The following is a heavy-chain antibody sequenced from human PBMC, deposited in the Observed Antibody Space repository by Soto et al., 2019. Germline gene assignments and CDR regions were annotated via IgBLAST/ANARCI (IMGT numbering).Heavy chain of an antibody. D-gene: IGHD3-16*01. CDR1: GGSISSYY. V-gene: IGHV4-4*08. CDR2: IYYSGST. J-gene: IGHJ4*02. CDR3: AKDFHWGIISPTHDH. Sequence: PSETLSLTCTVSGGSISSYYWSWIRQPPGKGLEWIGSIYYSGSTNYNPSLKSRVAISVDTSKNQFSLKLSSVTAADTAVYYCAKDFHWGIISPTHDHWGQGTLVTVSS.